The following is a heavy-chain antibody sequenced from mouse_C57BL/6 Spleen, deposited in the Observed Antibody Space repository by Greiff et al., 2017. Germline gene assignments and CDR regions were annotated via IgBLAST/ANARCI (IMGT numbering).Heavy chain of an antibody. Sequence: EVHLVESGGGLVQPKGSLKLSCAASGFSFNTYAMNWVRQAPGKGLEWVARIRSKSNNYATYYADSVKDRFTISRDDSESMLYLQMNNLKTEDTAMYYCVRQASDSSGYAWFAYWGQGTLVTVSA. CDR2: IRSKSNNYAT. J-gene: IGHJ3*01. V-gene: IGHV10-1*01. D-gene: IGHD3-2*02. CDR1: GFSFNTYA. CDR3: VRQASDSSGYAWFAY.